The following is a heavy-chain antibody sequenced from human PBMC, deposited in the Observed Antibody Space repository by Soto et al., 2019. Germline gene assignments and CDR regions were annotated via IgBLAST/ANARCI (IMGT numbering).Heavy chain of an antibody. J-gene: IGHJ6*02. Sequence: SLRLSCAASGFTFSTYGMHWVRQTPGKGLEWVAVISYDGNNKFYSDSVKGRFTISRDNFKNTLTLQMNSLRADDTAVYSCAKDLQSYGDYDYYCYGMDVWGLGTRVTVSS. CDR1: GFTFSTYG. V-gene: IGHV3-30*18. CDR3: AKDLQSYGDYDYYCYGMDV. CDR2: ISYDGNNK. D-gene: IGHD4-17*01.